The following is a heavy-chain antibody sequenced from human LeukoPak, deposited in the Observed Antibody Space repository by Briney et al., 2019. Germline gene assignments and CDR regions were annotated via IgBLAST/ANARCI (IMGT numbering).Heavy chain of an antibody. Sequence: PSETLSLTCTVSGGSISSSSYYWGWIRQPPGKGLEWIGSIYYSGSTYYNPSLKSRVTISVDTSKNQFSLKLSSVTAADTAVCYCARRAGDYWGQGTLVTVSS. J-gene: IGHJ4*02. CDR2: IYYSGST. CDR3: ARRAGDY. V-gene: IGHV4-39*01. CDR1: GGSISSSSYY. D-gene: IGHD4/OR15-4a*01.